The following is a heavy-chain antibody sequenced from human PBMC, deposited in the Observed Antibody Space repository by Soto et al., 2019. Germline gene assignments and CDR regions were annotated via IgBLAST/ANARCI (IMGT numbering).Heavy chain of an antibody. J-gene: IGHJ4*02. CDR2: ITYSGGST. V-gene: IGHV3-23*01. CDR1: GFTFSSYA. CDR3: AKYSSGPNDY. Sequence: PGGSLRLSCAASGFTFSSYAMSWVRQAPGKGLEWVSAITYSGGSTYYADSVKGRFTISRDNSKNTLYLQMNSLRAEDTAVYYCAKYSSGPNDYWGQGTLVTVSS. D-gene: IGHD6-19*01.